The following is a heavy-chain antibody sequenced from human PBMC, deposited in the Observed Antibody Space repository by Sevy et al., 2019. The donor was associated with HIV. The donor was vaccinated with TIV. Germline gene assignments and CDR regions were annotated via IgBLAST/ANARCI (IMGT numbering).Heavy chain of an antibody. V-gene: IGHV3-23*01. D-gene: IGHD6-13*01. CDR1: GFTFGTYA. Sequence: GGSLRLSCAASGFTFGTYAMSWVRQAPGKGLEWVSAISGSGGSPYYADSLKGRFTISRDNSKNTLYLQMNSLRAEDTAIYYCAKGDSTFYGMDVWGQGTTVTVSS. J-gene: IGHJ6*02. CDR2: ISGSGGSP. CDR3: AKGDSTFYGMDV.